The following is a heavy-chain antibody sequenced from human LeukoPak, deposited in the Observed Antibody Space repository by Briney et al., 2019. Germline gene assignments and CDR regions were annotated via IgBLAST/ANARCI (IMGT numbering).Heavy chain of an antibody. J-gene: IGHJ4*02. V-gene: IGHV6-1*01. CDR2: TYYRSKWYN. D-gene: IGHD3-22*01. CDR1: GDSVSSNSAG. CDR3: GRLDDYDYSAW. Sequence: KRSQTLSLTCAISGDSVSSNSAGWNWIRQSPSRGLEWLGRTYYRSKWYNDFAPSVRNRITINPDTSKNQFSLQLNSVTAADTAVYFCGRLDDYDYSAWWGQGILVTVSS.